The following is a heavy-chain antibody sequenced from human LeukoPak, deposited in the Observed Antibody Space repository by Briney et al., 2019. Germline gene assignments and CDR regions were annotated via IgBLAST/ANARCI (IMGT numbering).Heavy chain of an antibody. CDR3: EIYTGYDSF. Sequence: ASVKVSCRASGYTFTSYDITWVRQATGQGLEWMGWMSPDSGYTGYAQTFQGRVSLTRNTSVSTAFMELSSLRSEDTAVYYCEIYTGYDSFWGQGTLVTVSS. CDR2: MSPDSGYT. CDR1: GYTFTSYD. D-gene: IGHD5-12*01. J-gene: IGHJ4*02. V-gene: IGHV1-8*01.